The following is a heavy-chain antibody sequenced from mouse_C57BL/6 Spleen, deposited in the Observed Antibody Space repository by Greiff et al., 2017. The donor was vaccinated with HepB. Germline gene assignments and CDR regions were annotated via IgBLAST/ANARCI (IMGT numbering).Heavy chain of an antibody. CDR3: ARPYYSNFDY. CDR1: GYTFTSYW. J-gene: IGHJ2*01. D-gene: IGHD2-5*01. CDR2: IYPGSGST. Sequence: QVHVKQPGAELVKPGASVKMSCKASGYTFTSYWITWVKQRPGQGLEWIGDIYPGSGSTNYNEKFKSKATLTVDTSSSTAYMQLSSLTSEDSAVYYCARPYYSNFDYWGQGTTLTVSS. V-gene: IGHV1-55*01.